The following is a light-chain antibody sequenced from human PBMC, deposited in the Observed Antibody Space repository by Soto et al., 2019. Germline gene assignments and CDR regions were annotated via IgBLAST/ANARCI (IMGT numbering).Light chain of an antibody. V-gene: IGKV3-15*01. J-gene: IGKJ5*01. CDR3: QQYNNWPSIT. CDR1: QSVSSN. Sequence: EIVMTQSPATLSVSPGERATLSCRASQSVSSNLAWYQQKPGQAPRLLIYGASTRATGIPARFSGSGSVTEFTLTISSLQSEYFAVYYCQQYNNWPSITFGQGTRLEIK. CDR2: GAS.